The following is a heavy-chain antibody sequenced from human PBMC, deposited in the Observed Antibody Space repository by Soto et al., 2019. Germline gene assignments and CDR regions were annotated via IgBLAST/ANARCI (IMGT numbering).Heavy chain of an antibody. CDR1: GFTFSSYG. D-gene: IGHD3-3*01. CDR2: ISYDGTDK. V-gene: IGHV3-30*18. J-gene: IGHJ3*02. CDR3: AKDARITFFAVADDAFDM. Sequence: GGSLRLSCAASGFTFSSYGMHFVRQAPGKGLECVAVISYDGTDKYYADSVKGRFTISRDNSKNTLYLQMNSLRAEDTAVYYCAKDARITFFAVADDAFDMWGQGTKVTVSS.